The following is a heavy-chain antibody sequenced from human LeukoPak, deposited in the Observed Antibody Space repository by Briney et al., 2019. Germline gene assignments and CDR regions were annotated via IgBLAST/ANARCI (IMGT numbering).Heavy chain of an antibody. V-gene: IGHV3-23*01. J-gene: IGHJ4*02. Sequence: GGSLRLSCEASGFTFSSYAMSWVRQAPGKGLEWVSSISGSGGSAYYADSVKGRFTISRDNAKNSLYLQMNSLRAEDTAVYYCARVVGATDYWGQGTLVTVSS. CDR3: ARVVGATDY. CDR1: GFTFSSYA. D-gene: IGHD1-26*01. CDR2: ISGSGGSA.